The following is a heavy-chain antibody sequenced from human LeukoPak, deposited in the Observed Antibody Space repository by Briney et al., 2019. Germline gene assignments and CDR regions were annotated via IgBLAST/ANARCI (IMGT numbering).Heavy chain of an antibody. CDR1: GGSISSGTYY. Sequence: NPSQTLSLTCTVSGGSISSGTYYWSWIRQPAGKGLEWIGRIYTSGSTNYNPSLKSRITISVDTSKNQFSLKLSSVTAADTAVYYCARDLLKRGSGYWQLDKIDAFDIWGQGTMVTVSS. J-gene: IGHJ3*02. V-gene: IGHV4-61*02. D-gene: IGHD3-3*01. CDR3: ARDLLKRGSGYWQLDKIDAFDI. CDR2: IYTSGST.